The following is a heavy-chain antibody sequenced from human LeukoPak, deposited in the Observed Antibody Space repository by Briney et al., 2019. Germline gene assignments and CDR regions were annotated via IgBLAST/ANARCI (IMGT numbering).Heavy chain of an antibody. CDR1: GYTFTGDY. V-gene: IGHV1-2*02. D-gene: IGHD3-22*01. CDR3: ARATPYYYDSSGYLLFDY. J-gene: IGHJ4*02. Sequence: SVKVYCKASGYTFTGDYMHWVRRAPGQGLEWMGWINPNSGGTNYAQKFQGRVTMTRDTSISTAYMELSRLRSDDTAVYYCARATPYYYDSSGYLLFDYWGQRTVVTVSS. CDR2: INPNSGGT.